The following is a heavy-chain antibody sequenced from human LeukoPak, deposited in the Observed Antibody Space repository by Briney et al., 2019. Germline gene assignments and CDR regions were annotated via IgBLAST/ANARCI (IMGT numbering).Heavy chain of an antibody. V-gene: IGHV4-34*01. Sequence: SETLSLTCAVYGGSFSGYYWSWIRQPPGKGLEWIGEINHSGSTNYNPSLKSRVTISVDTSKNQFSLKLSSVTAADTAVYYCARGRYYYYGMDVWGQGTTITVSS. CDR3: ARGRYYYYGMDV. CDR1: GGSFSGYY. CDR2: INHSGST. J-gene: IGHJ6*02.